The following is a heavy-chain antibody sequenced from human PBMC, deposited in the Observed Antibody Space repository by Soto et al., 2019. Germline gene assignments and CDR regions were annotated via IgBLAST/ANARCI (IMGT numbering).Heavy chain of an antibody. D-gene: IGHD1-7*01. V-gene: IGHV4-59*01. CDR2: MSYSGRT. J-gene: IGHJ6*02. CDR1: GGSISSYY. Sequence: PSETLSLTCTVSGGSISSYYWTWIRQPPGKGLEWIGYMSYSGRTNYNPSLKSRVTLSVDTSTNHFSLKLSSVTAADTAVYYCVRGGGEGGLTGTTAQNYYYNAMDVWGQGTTVTVSS. CDR3: VRGGGEGGLTGTTAQNYYYNAMDV.